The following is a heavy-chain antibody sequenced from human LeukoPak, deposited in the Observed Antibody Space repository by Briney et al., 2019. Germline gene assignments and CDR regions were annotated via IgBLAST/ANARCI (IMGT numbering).Heavy chain of an antibody. CDR2: IYYSGST. V-gene: IGHV4-59*01. D-gene: IGHD6-13*01. CDR3: ARSSSWYYHYYMDV. CDR1: GGSISSYY. J-gene: IGHJ6*03. Sequence: SETLSLTCTVSGGSISSYYWSWIRQPPGKGLEWIGYIYYSGSTNYNPSLKSRVTISVDTPKNQFSLKLSSVTAADTAVYYCARSSSWYYHYYMDVWGKGTTVTISS.